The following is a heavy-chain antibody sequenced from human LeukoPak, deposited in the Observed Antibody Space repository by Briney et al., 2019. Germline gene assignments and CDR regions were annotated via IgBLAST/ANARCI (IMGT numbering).Heavy chain of an antibody. V-gene: IGHV3-23*01. CDR3: AKDSPVPAAMGY. J-gene: IGHJ4*02. CDR1: GFTFSSYA. CDR2: ISGSGGST. D-gene: IGHD2-2*01. Sequence: GGALRLSCAASGFTFSSYAMRWVRQAPGKGLGWVPAISGSGGSTYYADSVKGRYTISRDNSKNTLYLQMNSLRAEDTAVYYCAKDSPVPAAMGYWGQGTLVTVSS.